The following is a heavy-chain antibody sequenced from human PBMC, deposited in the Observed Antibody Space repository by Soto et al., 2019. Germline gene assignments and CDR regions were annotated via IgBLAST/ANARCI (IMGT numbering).Heavy chain of an antibody. V-gene: IGHV3-53*01. J-gene: IGHJ4*02. Sequence: EVQLVESGGGLIQPGGSLRLSCAVSGFNVRANYMSWVRQAPGKGLEWVSVIYSGGTTYYADSVKGRFIISRDISKNTLYLQMSILRAEDTAVYYCHGYGYWGQGTLVTVSS. D-gene: IGHD5-12*01. CDR2: IYSGGTT. CDR1: GFNVRANY. CDR3: HGYGY.